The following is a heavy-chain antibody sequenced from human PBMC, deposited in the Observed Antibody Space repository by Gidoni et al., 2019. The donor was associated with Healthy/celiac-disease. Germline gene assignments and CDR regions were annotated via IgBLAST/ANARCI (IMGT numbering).Heavy chain of an antibody. J-gene: IGHJ5*02. Sequence: QLQLQESGPGLVKPSETLSPTCTVSGGSNSSSSYYWGWIRQPTGKGLEWIGSNYYSGSTYYNPSLKSRVTISVDTSKNQFSLKLSSVTAADTAVYYCARTTPPSGWFDPWGQGTLVTVSS. V-gene: IGHV4-39*01. CDR1: GGSNSSSSYY. D-gene: IGHD3-10*01. CDR2: NYYSGST. CDR3: ARTTPPSGWFDP.